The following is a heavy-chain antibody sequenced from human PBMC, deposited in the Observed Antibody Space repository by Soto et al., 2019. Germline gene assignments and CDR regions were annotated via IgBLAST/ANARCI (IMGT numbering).Heavy chain of an antibody. CDR1: GFTVSSNY. CDR2: IYAGGNT. CDR3: VREKVTMIVGFYYFDY. D-gene: IGHD3-22*01. V-gene: IGHV3-66*01. Sequence: PGGSLRLSCAASGFTVSSNYMSWVRQAPGKGLEWVSVIYAGGNTHYADSVEGRFTISRDNSNNMLYLQMNSLRAEDMAVYYCVREKVTMIVGFYYFDYWGQGTRVTVSS. J-gene: IGHJ4*02.